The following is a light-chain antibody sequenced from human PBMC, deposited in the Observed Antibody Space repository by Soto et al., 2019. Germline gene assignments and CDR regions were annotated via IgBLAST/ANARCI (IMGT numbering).Light chain of an antibody. CDR1: SSDVGGYNY. J-gene: IGLJ3*02. CDR2: DVS. Sequence: QSALTQPRSVSGSPGQSVTISCTGTSSDVGGYNYVSWYQQHPGKAPKLMIYDVSKWPSGVPDRFSGSKPGNTASLTISGLQAEDEADYYCCSYSGSYTWVFGGGTKLTVL. CDR3: CSYSGSYTWV. V-gene: IGLV2-11*01.